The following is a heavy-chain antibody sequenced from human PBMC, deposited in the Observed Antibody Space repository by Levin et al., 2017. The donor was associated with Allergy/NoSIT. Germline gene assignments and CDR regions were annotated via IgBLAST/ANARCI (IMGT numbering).Heavy chain of an antibody. CDR2: IYYSGST. D-gene: IGHD5-18*01. V-gene: IGHV4-59*08. CDR3: ARGGRYSYGYKHYYYYYMDV. Sequence: SETLSLTCTVSGGSISSYYWSWIRQPPGKGLEWIGYIYYSGSTNYNPSLKSRVTISVDTSKNQFSLKLSSVTAADTAVYYCARGGRYSYGYKHYYYYYMDVWGKGTTVTVSS. J-gene: IGHJ6*03. CDR1: GGSISSYY.